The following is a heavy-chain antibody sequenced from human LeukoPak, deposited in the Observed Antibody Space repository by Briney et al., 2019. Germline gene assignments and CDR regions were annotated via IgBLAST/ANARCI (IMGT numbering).Heavy chain of an antibody. Sequence: GGSLRLSCVASGFTFSTYDMNWVRQAPGKGLEWVSSITSTSSYIYYADSVKGRFTISRDNAKNSLYLQMNSLRAEDTAVYYCARGANWFDPWGQGTLVTVSS. V-gene: IGHV3-21*01. CDR2: ITSTSSYI. CDR3: ARGANWFDP. J-gene: IGHJ5*02. CDR1: GFTFSTYD.